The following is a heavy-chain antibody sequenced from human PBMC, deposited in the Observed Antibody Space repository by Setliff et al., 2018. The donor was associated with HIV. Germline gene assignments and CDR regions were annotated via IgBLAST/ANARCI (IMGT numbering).Heavy chain of an antibody. V-gene: IGHV1-69*05. CDR3: ARDGLLVAGIRFDY. D-gene: IGHD6-19*01. J-gene: IGHJ4*01. Sequence: SVKVSCKTSGGTFSSYAVSWVRQAPGQGLEWMGGIIPAFGTANYAQKFRGRVTITTDESTSTAYMELSGLRSEDTAVYFCARDGLLVAGIRFDYWGQGTLVTVS. CDR2: IIPAFGTA. CDR1: GGTFSSYA.